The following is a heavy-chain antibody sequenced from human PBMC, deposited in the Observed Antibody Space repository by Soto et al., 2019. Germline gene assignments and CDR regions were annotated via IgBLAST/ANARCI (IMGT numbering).Heavy chain of an antibody. CDR2: IYSGGST. Sequence: EVQLVESGGGLVQPGGSLRLSCAASGFTVSSNYMSWVRQAPGKGLEWVSVIYSGGSTYYADSVKGRFTISRHNSKNTLYLQMNSLRAEDTAVYYCARVDYYGSGSPETEGLYYFDYWGQGTLVTVSS. CDR1: GFTVSSNY. D-gene: IGHD3-10*01. J-gene: IGHJ4*02. CDR3: ARVDYYGSGSPETEGLYYFDY. V-gene: IGHV3-53*04.